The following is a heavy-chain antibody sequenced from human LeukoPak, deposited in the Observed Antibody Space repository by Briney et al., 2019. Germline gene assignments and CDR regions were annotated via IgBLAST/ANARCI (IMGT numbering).Heavy chain of an antibody. Sequence: GGSLRLSCAASGFTFSSFWMHWVRQAPGKGLVWVSRINTDGSSTNYADSVKGRFTISRDNAKNSLYLQMNSLRVEDTAVYYCAREGRPAAGPNYGDFDFDYWGQGTLVTVSS. D-gene: IGHD4-17*01. CDR3: AREGRPAAGPNYGDFDFDY. CDR1: GFTFSSFW. J-gene: IGHJ4*02. CDR2: INTDGSST. V-gene: IGHV3-74*01.